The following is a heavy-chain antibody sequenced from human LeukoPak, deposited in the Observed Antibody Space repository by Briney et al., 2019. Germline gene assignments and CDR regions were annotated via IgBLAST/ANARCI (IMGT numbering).Heavy chain of an antibody. Sequence: GGSLRLSCAASGFTFSSYWMSWVRQAPGKGLEWVANIKQDGSEKYYVDSVKGRFTISRDNSKNTLYLQMGSLRAEDMAVYYCARGDFDYNIDYWGQGTLVTVSS. V-gene: IGHV3-7*01. D-gene: IGHD4-11*01. CDR3: ARGDFDYNIDY. CDR2: IKQDGSEK. J-gene: IGHJ4*02. CDR1: GFTFSSYW.